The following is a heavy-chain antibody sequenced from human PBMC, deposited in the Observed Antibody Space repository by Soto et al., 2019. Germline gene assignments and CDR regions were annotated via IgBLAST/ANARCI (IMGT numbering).Heavy chain of an antibody. D-gene: IGHD6-19*01. J-gene: IGHJ4*02. CDR3: ARLSLPVPASGF. CDR2: ICASGGCA. Sequence: GGSLRLSCAASGFTFSTYAMIWARQAPGKGLEWVSAICASGGCAYYADSVKGRFTISRDNSKNTLYLQLNSLRADDAAIYYCARLSLPVPASGFWGQGALVTVSS. V-gene: IGHV3-23*01. CDR1: GFTFSTYA.